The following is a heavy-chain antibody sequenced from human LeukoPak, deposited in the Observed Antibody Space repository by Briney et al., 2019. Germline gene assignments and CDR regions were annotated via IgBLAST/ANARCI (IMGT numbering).Heavy chain of an antibody. J-gene: IGHJ6*02. Sequence: SETLSLTCTVSGGSISSYYWSWIRQPPGKGLEWIGYIYYSGTTNYNPSLKSRVTMSVDTSNNHLSLRLTSVTAADTALYYCARHSYNYYGLDVWGQGTTITVSS. CDR1: GGSISSYY. CDR3: ARHSYNYYGLDV. V-gene: IGHV4-59*08. CDR2: IYYSGTT.